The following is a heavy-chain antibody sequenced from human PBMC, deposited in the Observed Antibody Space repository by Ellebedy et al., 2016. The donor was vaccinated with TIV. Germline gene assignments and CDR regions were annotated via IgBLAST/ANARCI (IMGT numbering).Heavy chain of an antibody. Sequence: GGSLRLSXAAPGFTFSSYGMHWVRQVQGKGREWVAVISYVGSNKYYADSVKGRFTISRDNSKNTLYLQMNSLRAEDTAVYYGAKDRVVRGPFYYYYYGMDVWGQGTTVTVSS. J-gene: IGHJ6*02. CDR1: GFTFSSYG. D-gene: IGHD3-10*01. CDR2: ISYVGSNK. CDR3: AKDRVVRGPFYYYYYGMDV. V-gene: IGHV3-30*18.